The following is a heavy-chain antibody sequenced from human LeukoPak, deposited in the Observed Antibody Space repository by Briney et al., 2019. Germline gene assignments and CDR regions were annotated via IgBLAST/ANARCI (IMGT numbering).Heavy chain of an antibody. Sequence: GGSLRLSCAASGFTVSSNYMSWVRQAPGKGLEWVSVIYSGGSTYYADSVKGRFTISRDNSKNTLYLQMNSLRVEDTAVYYCARGPDYSKPFDYWGQGTLVTVSS. J-gene: IGHJ4*02. CDR2: IYSGGST. CDR3: ARGPDYSKPFDY. V-gene: IGHV3-66*01. D-gene: IGHD4-11*01. CDR1: GFTVSSNY.